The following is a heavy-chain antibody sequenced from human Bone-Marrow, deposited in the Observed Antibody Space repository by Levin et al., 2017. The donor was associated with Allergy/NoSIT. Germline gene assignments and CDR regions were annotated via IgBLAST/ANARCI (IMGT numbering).Heavy chain of an antibody. V-gene: IGHV4-31*03. CDR2: IFYSGST. D-gene: IGHD6-19*01. CDR3: ARSVAVAGTVKFDY. Sequence: LRLSCSVSGGSISSDNYYWNWIRQHPGKGLEWIGYIFYSGSTYYNPSLKSRVIISLDTSKNQFSLILNSLTAADTAVYYCARSVAVAGTVKFDYWGRGALVTVSS. CDR1: GGSISSDNYY. J-gene: IGHJ4*02.